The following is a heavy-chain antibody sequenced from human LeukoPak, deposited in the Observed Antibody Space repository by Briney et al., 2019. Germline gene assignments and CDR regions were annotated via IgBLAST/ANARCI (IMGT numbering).Heavy chain of an antibody. CDR1: GYTFTSYG. D-gene: IGHD1-26*01. Sequence: ASVKVSCKASGYTFTSYGINWVRQATGQGLEWMGWMNPNSGNTGYAQKFQGRVTMTRNTSISTAYMELSSLRSEDTAVYYCARVEGSYSTDNYYYYYMDVWGKGTTVTISS. CDR3: ARVEGSYSTDNYYYYYMDV. V-gene: IGHV1-8*02. J-gene: IGHJ6*03. CDR2: MNPNSGNT.